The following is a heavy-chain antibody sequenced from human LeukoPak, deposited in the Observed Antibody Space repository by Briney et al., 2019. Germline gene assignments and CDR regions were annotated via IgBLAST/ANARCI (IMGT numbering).Heavy chain of an antibody. D-gene: IGHD4-11*01. CDR2: IDPSTGTT. CDR3: AREYSASEH. J-gene: IGHJ1*01. V-gene: IGHV1-2*02. CDR1: GYTFVGYY. Sequence: ASVKVSCKASGYTFVGYYLHWVRQAPGQGLEWMAWIDPSTGTTHYAQKFQGRITVTRDTSISTTYMELSWLTSDDTALYYCAREYSASEHWGQGTLVTVSS.